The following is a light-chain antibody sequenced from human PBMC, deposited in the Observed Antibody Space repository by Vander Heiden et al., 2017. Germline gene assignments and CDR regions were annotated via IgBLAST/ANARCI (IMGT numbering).Light chain of an antibody. J-gene: IGKJ4*01. CDR1: QSVGTN. V-gene: IGKV3-15*01. Sequence: EKVTKQSPATLSVSPGERATLSCRASQSVGTNLAWYQQKPGQAPRLLIYRASTWPTGFPARFSGSGSGTEFTLTISSLQSEDFAVYYCQQYYNWLLTFGGGTKVEIK. CDR2: RAS. CDR3: QQYYNWLLT.